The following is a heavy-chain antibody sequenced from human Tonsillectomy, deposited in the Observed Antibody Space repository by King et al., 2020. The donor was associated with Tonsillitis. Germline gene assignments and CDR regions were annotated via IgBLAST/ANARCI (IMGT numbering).Heavy chain of an antibody. D-gene: IGHD2-15*01. CDR2: IFNSDNT. Sequence: MQLQESGPGLVKPSQTLSLTCTVSGVSISGGDYYWSCIRQHPRKGLEWIGYIFNSDNTYYNPSLKRRPNISLDPSKNQFSLKLRSVTAADTAVYYCVRYEGGVFDPWGQGTLVTVSS. J-gene: IGHJ5*02. CDR3: VRYEGGVFDP. CDR1: GVSISGGDYY. V-gene: IGHV4-31*03.